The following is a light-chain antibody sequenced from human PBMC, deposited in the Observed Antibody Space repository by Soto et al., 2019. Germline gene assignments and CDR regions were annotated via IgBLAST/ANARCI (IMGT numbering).Light chain of an antibody. V-gene: IGKV1-9*01. CDR2: VAS. CDR3: QQFNSFPRT. CDR1: QGISNY. Sequence: DIQLTQSPSFLSASEGDRVTVTCRASQGISNYLAWYQQKPGKAPKLLINVASTLQSGVPSGFSGSGSGTEFTLTISSLQTEDSATYYCQQFNSFPRTFGQGTKVEIK. J-gene: IGKJ1*01.